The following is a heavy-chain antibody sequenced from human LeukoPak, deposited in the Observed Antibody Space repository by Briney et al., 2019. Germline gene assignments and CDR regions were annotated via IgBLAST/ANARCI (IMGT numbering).Heavy chain of an antibody. CDR1: GGSISSYY. J-gene: IGHJ4*02. V-gene: IGHV4-59*01. D-gene: IGHD1-1*01. Sequence: SETLSLTCTVSGGSISSYYWSWIRQPPGKGLEWIGYIYRSGSTNYDPSLKSRVTISVDTSKNQFSLKLSSVTAADTAVYYCAMHRRWNPFDYWGQGTLVTVSS. CDR2: IYRSGST. CDR3: AMHRRWNPFDY.